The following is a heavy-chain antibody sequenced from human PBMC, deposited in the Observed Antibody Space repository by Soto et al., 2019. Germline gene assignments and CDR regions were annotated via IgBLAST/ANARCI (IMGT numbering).Heavy chain of an antibody. D-gene: IGHD2-8*01. CDR1: GFTFSSYA. CDR2: ISGSGGST. V-gene: IGHV3-23*01. Sequence: EVQLLESGGGLVQPGGSLRLSCAASGFTFSSYAMSWVRQAPGKGLEWVSAISGSGGSTYYAYCVKGRFTISRDNSTNTLYLQITSLRADDTAVYYCATRPGGYCTNGVCSIDYWGQGTLVTVSS. CDR3: ATRPGGYCTNGVCSIDY. J-gene: IGHJ4*02.